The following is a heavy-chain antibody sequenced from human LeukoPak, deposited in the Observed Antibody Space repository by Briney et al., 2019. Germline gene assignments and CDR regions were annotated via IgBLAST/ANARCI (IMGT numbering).Heavy chain of an antibody. D-gene: IGHD1-26*01. J-gene: IGHJ4*02. CDR1: GSPFSSSG. CDR2: IWYDGSNK. Sequence: PGGSLSLSCEASGSPFSSSGMHWFGQAPGKGLEGVAVIWYDGSNKYYADSVKGRFTISRDNSKNTLYLQMNSLRAEDTAVYYCARASNLIVSGIDYWGQGTLVTVSS. V-gene: IGHV3-33*01. CDR3: ARASNLIVSGIDY.